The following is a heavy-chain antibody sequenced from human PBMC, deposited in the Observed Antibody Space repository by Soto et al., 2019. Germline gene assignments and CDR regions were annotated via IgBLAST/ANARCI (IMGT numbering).Heavy chain of an antibody. Sequence: AVKVSCKASGGTFSSYAISWVRQAPGQGLEWMGGIIPIFGTANYAQKFQGRVTITADESTSTAYMELSSLRSEDTAVYYCARALREGSAPSDWGQGTLVTVSS. CDR2: IIPIFGTA. CDR1: GGTFSSYA. D-gene: IGHD2-15*01. CDR3: ARALREGSAPSD. V-gene: IGHV1-69*13. J-gene: IGHJ4*02.